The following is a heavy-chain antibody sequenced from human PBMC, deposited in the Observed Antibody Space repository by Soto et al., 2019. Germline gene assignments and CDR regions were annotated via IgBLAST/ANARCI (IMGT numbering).Heavy chain of an antibody. Sequence: GASVKVSCKASGGTFSSYAISWVRQAPGQGLEWMGGIIPIFGTANYAQKFQGRVTITADESTSTAYMELSSLRSEDTAVYYCARGWLQTTAARRFFDYWGQGTLVTVYS. CDR2: IIPIFGTA. CDR3: ARGWLQTTAARRFFDY. CDR1: GGTFSSYA. V-gene: IGHV1-69*13. J-gene: IGHJ4*02. D-gene: IGHD4-17*01.